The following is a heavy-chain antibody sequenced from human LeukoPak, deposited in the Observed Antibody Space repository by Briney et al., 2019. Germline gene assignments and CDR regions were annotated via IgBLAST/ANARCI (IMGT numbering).Heavy chain of an antibody. V-gene: IGHV1-8*02. D-gene: IGHD2-15*01. CDR1: GYTFTGYY. CDR3: ARVDTPVLPGP. CDR2: MNPNSGNT. Sequence: ASVKVSCKASGYTFTGYYMHWVRQAPGQGLEWMGWMNPNSGNTGYAQKFQGRVTMTRNTSISTAYMELSSLRSEDTAVYYCARVDTPVLPGPWGQGTLVTVSS. J-gene: IGHJ5*02.